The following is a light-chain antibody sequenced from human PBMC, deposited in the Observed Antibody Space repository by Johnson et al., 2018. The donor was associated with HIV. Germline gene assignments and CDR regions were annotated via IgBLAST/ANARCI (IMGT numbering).Light chain of an antibody. J-gene: IGLJ1*01. Sequence: QSVLTQPPSVSAAPGQKVTISCSGSSSDMGHYAVSWYQELPGTAPKLLIYENNKRPSGIPDRFSGSKSGTSATLGITGLWPEDWADYFCLGWDTFLSPWVIFGTGTKVTVL. CDR3: LGWDTFLSPWVI. CDR2: ENN. CDR1: SSDMGHYA. V-gene: IGLV1-41*02.